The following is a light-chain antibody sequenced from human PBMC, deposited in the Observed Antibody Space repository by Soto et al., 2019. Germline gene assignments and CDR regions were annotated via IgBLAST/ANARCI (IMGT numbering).Light chain of an antibody. CDR2: EVS. J-gene: IGLJ1*01. Sequence: QSALTQPASVSGSPGQSITISCTGTSSDVGGYNYVSWYQQHPGKAPKLLIYEVSHRPSGVSNRFSGCKSGNTASLTISGLQAEDEADYYCTSYTSTDTLLYVFGTGTKVTVL. CDR3: TSYTSTDTLLYV. V-gene: IGLV2-14*01. CDR1: SSDVGGYNY.